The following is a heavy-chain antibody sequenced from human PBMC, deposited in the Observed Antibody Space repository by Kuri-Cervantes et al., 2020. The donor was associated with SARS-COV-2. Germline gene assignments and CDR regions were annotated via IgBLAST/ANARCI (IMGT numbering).Heavy chain of an antibody. V-gene: IGHV4-34*01. D-gene: IGHD6-13*01. CDR1: GGSSSGYY. Sequence: SQTLSLTCGVYGGSSSGYYWSWIRQSPGKGLEWIGEINHSGSTNYNPSLKSRVTISVDTSKNQFSLKLSSVTAADTAVYYCARCRRIAAASRWFDPWGQGTLVTVSS. J-gene: IGHJ5*02. CDR3: ARCRRIAAASRWFDP. CDR2: INHSGST.